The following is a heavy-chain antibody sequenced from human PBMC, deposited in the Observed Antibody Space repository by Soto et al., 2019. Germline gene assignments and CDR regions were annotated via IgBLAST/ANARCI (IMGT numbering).Heavy chain of an antibody. CDR2: SKVKTDGGTT. D-gene: IGHD3-3*01. J-gene: IGHJ6*01. CDR3: FFFLKQKTADDMD. Sequence: ISRVRQAPGKVLEWVGRSKVKTDGGTTNYAAPVKGRFTISRDDSKNTLYLQMNSLKTEDTAVYYCFFFLKQKTADDMD. V-gene: IGHV3-15*01.